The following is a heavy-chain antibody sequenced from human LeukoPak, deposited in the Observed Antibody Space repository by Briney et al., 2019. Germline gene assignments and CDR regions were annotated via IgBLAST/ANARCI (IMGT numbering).Heavy chain of an antibody. CDR2: IYYNGNT. J-gene: IGHJ6*03. V-gene: IGHV4-59*08. CDR1: GDSISGYY. D-gene: IGHD2-15*01. CDR3: ARVRGTRYYYYYYMDV. Sequence: PSETLSLTCTVSGDSISGYYWNWIRQPPGRGLEWIGYIYYNGNTAYNPSLKSRVTISVDMSKNQFSLKLSSVTAADTAVYYCARVRGTRYYYYYYMDVWGKGTTVTVSS.